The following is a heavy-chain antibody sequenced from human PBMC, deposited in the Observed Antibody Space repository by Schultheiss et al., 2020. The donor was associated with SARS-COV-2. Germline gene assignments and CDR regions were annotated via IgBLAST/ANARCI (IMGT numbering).Heavy chain of an antibody. CDR3: AKVLGSGSYLYYYYGMDV. CDR1: GFTFSSYE. CDR2: ISGSGGST. V-gene: IGHV3-23*01. J-gene: IGHJ6*02. Sequence: GGSLRLSCAASGFTFSSYEMNWVRQAPGKGLEWVSAISGSGGSTYYADSVKGRFTISRDNSKNTLYLQMNSLRAEDTAVYYCAKVLGSGSYLYYYYGMDVWGQGTTVTVSS. D-gene: IGHD1-26*01.